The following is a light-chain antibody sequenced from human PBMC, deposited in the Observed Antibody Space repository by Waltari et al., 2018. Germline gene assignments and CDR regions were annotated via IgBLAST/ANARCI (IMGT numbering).Light chain of an antibody. CDR3: ATWDDSLRGRV. Sequence: QSVLTQPPSASGTPGQRVTISCSGSSSNIGNNLLSWYQQPPGTAPKLLMYSKDQRPSGVPDRISGSKSGTSASLAISGLQSEDEADYYCATWDDSLRGRVFGGGTKLTVL. CDR1: SSNIGNNL. J-gene: IGLJ3*02. CDR2: SKD. V-gene: IGLV1-44*01.